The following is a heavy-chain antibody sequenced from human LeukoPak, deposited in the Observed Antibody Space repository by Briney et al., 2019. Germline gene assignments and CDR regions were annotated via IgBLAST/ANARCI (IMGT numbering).Heavy chain of an antibody. CDR3: ARTSVAVADFDY. Sequence: PGGSLRLSCAASGFTFSRYEMNWVRQAPGKGLEWVSYISSSGSTIYYADSVKGRFTISRDNAKNSLYLQMNSLRAEDTAVYYCARTSVAVADFDYWGQGTLVTVSS. D-gene: IGHD6-19*01. CDR2: ISSSGSTI. J-gene: IGHJ4*02. V-gene: IGHV3-48*03. CDR1: GFTFSRYE.